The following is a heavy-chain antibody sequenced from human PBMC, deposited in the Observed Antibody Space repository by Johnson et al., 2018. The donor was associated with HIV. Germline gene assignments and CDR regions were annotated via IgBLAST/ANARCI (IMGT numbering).Heavy chain of an antibody. CDR1: GFTFSSYA. CDR2: ISYDGSNK. J-gene: IGHJ3*02. Sequence: QVQLVESGGGVVQPGRSLRLSCAASGFTFSSYAMHWVRQAPGKGLEWVAVISYDGSNKYYADSVKGRFTISRYNSKNTLYLQMNSLRAEDTAVYYCAREEKMLTYAFDIWGQGTMVTVSS. D-gene: IGHD3-10*02. V-gene: IGHV3-30*04. CDR3: AREEKMLTYAFDI.